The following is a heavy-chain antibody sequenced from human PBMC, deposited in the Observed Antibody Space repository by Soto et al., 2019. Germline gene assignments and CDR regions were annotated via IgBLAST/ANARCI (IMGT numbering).Heavy chain of an antibody. Sequence: ASVKVSCKVSGYSLAELSMQWVRQPPGKGLEWMGTFDPKDGETIYAQKFQGRVTMTEDTSTDTAYMELRSLRSEDTAVYYCATVGLLGPRYAVRGVHDAFDIWGQGTLVTVSS. CDR1: GYSLAELS. J-gene: IGHJ3*02. D-gene: IGHD3-10*01. CDR2: FDPKDGET. V-gene: IGHV1-24*01. CDR3: ATVGLLGPRYAVRGVHDAFDI.